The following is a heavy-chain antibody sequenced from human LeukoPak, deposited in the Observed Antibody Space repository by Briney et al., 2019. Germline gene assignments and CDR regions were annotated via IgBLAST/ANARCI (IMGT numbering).Heavy chain of an antibody. CDR3: ATYSTRNAREFQS. CDR1: GFIFSNCW. D-gene: IGHD4-11*01. J-gene: IGHJ1*01. V-gene: IGHV3-7*01. CDR2: IKTDGSEK. Sequence: GGSLRLSCETSGFIFSNCWMTWVRQAPGKGLEWVANIKTDGSEKYYADSVKGRFTISRDNAKNSLYLQMNSLRAKDTAVYYCATYSTRNAREFQSWGQGTLVTVSS.